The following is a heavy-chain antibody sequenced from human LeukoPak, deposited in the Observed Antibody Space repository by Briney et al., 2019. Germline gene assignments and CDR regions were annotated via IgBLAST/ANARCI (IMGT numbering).Heavy chain of an antibody. CDR3: APKYYFDY. CDR1: GFTFTTYA. Sequence: GGSLRLSCAASGFTFTTYAVNWVRQAPGKGLEWVSTISGSGDTTYYADSGKGRFAISRDNSKNTLYLQMNSLRAEDTAVYYCAPKYYFDYWGQGTLVTVSS. V-gene: IGHV3-23*01. CDR2: ISGSGDTT. J-gene: IGHJ4*02.